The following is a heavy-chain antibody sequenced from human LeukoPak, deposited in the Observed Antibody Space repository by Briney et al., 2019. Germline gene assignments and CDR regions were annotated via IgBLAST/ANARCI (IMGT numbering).Heavy chain of an antibody. Sequence: ASVKVSCKASGYTFTGYYMHWVRQAPGQGLEWMGWINPNSGGTNYAQKFQGRVTMTRDTSISTAYMELSRLRSDDTAVYYCARQAKKSGYLDYWGQGTLVTVSS. CDR3: ARQAKKSGYLDY. D-gene: IGHD3-3*01. V-gene: IGHV1-2*02. CDR1: GYTFTGYY. CDR2: INPNSGGT. J-gene: IGHJ4*02.